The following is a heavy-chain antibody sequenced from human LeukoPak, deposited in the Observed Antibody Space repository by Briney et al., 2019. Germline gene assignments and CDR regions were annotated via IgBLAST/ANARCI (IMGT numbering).Heavy chain of an antibody. CDR3: ARVGNWNYADY. V-gene: IGHV4-59*01. CDR1: GGSISSYY. Sequence: SETLSLTCTVSGGSISSYYWSWIRQPPGKGLEWIGYIYYSGSTNYNPSLKSRVTISVDTSKNQFSLKPSSVTAADTAVYYCARVGNWNYADYWGQGTLVTVSS. CDR2: IYYSGST. J-gene: IGHJ4*02. D-gene: IGHD1-20*01.